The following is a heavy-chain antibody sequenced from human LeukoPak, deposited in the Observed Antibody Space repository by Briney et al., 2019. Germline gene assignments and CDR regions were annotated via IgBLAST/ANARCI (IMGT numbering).Heavy chain of an antibody. CDR3: ARDRTHYYESSGYYSRWEY. J-gene: IGHJ4*02. CDR1: GYTFTSYF. V-gene: IGHV1-46*01. D-gene: IGHD3-22*01. Sequence: ASVKVSCKASGYTFTSYFMYWVRQAPGQGLEWMGIINPSGGNTNYAQRFQGRVTMTTDTSTSTVYMELSSLRSEDTAMYYCARDRTHYYESSGYYSRWEYWGQGTLVTVSS. CDR2: INPSGGNT.